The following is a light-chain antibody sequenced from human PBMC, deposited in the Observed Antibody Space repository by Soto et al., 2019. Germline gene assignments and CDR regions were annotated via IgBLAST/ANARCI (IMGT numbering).Light chain of an antibody. J-gene: IGKJ5*01. CDR2: DIS. CDR3: QQYNSYLYT. CDR1: QTVSRN. Sequence: EVVMTQSPATLSVSPGERPTLSCRASQTVSRNLAWYQQRPGQAPRLLIYDISNRATGVPARFSGSGSETEFTLTIRSLQSEDFATYYCQQYNSYLYTFGQGTRLEI. V-gene: IGKV3-15*01.